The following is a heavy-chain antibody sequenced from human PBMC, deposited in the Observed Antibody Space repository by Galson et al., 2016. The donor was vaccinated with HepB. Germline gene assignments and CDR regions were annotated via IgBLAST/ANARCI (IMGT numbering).Heavy chain of an antibody. CDR1: GGSISGSHNY. CDR3: ARANLGFCTSTTCSSNWFDP. J-gene: IGHJ5*02. CDR2: IYCKGTT. D-gene: IGHD2-2*01. Sequence: SETLSLTCTVSGGSISGSHNYWGWIRQPPGKGLEWMGSIYCKGTTNYNPYLESRLTISVDTSKSLFSLKLTSVTAADTAAYYCARANLGFCTSTTCSSNWFDPWGQGTLVTVSS. V-gene: IGHV4-39*02.